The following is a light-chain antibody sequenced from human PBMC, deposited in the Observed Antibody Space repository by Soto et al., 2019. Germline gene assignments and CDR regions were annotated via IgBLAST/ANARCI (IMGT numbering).Light chain of an antibody. CDR2: AAS. J-gene: IGKJ5*01. CDR1: QGISNY. Sequence: DIQVTQSPSSLSASVGDRVTITCRASQGISNYLAWYQQKPGKVPKLLIYAASTLQSGVPSRFSGSGSGTDFTCTISRLQPEDVASYYYQKYDSAPITFGQGTRLEIK. V-gene: IGKV1-27*01. CDR3: QKYDSAPIT.